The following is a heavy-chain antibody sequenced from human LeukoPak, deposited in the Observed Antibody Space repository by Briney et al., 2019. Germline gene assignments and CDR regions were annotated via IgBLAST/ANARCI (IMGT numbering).Heavy chain of an antibody. V-gene: IGHV4-34*01. Sequence: SETLSLTCAVYGGSFSGYYWSWIRQPPGKGLEWIGEINHSGSTNYNPSLKSRVTISVDTSKNQFSLKLSSVTAADTAVYYCARGPPGGLGYWGQGTLATVSS. CDR3: ARGPPGGLGY. J-gene: IGHJ4*02. CDR2: INHSGST. CDR1: GGSFSGYY. D-gene: IGHD3/OR15-3a*01.